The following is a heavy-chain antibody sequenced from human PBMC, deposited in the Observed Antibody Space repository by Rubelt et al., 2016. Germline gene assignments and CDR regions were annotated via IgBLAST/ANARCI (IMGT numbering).Heavy chain of an antibody. J-gene: IGHJ4*02. CDR3: ARGRFLGWLPPDY. CDR1: GGSISSSSYY. D-gene: IGHD3-3*01. Sequence: QLQLQESGPGLVKLSETLSLTCTVSGGSISSSSYYWGWIRQPPGKGLEWIGSIYYSGSTYYNPSLKSRVTISVDTSKTQFSLKLSSGTAADTAVYYCARGRFLGWLPPDYWGQGTLVTVSS. V-gene: IGHV4-39*01. CDR2: IYYSGST.